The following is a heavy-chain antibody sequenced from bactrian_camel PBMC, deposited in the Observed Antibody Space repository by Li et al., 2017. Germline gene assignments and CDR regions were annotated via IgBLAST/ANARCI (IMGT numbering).Heavy chain of an antibody. CDR2: IDHNGVT. D-gene: IGHD6*01. Sequence: HVQLVESGGGLVQPGGSLRLSCAASGNTYTSSCMGWFRQAPGKERERVAGIDHNGVTSYADSVKGRFTISRDNAKNTVYLQMNSLKSDDTALYYCASHTLGGSWPDFGYWGQGTQVTVS. J-gene: IGHJ6*01. CDR1: GNTYTSSC. CDR3: ASHTLGGSWPDFGY. V-gene: IGHV3S53*01.